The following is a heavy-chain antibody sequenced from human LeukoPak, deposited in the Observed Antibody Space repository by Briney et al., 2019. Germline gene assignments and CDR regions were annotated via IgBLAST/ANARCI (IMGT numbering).Heavy chain of an antibody. CDR3: ARIPYASSSGGVY. CDR2: IYYSGST. CDR1: GGSXSFXY. J-gene: IGHJ4*02. V-gene: IGHV4-59*12. D-gene: IGHD6-6*01. Sequence: TLSLTCTVSGGSXSFXYWSWIRQPPGKGLEWIGEIYYSGSTNYNPSFKSRVTISLDKSKNQFSLKLSSVTAADTAVYYCARIPYASSSGGVYWGQGTLVTVSS.